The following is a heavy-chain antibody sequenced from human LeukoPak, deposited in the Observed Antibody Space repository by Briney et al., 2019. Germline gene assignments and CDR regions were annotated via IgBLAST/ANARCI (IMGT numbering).Heavy chain of an antibody. V-gene: IGHV3-33*06. CDR1: GFTFSSYG. D-gene: IGHD3-3*01. J-gene: IGHJ4*02. CDR3: AKADLYYDFWSGLDY. Sequence: GGSLRLSCAASGFTFSSYGMHWVRQAPGKGLEWVAVIWYDGSNKHYADSVKGRFTISRDNSKNTLYLQMNSLRAEDTAVYYCAKADLYYDFWSGLDYWGQGTLVTVSS. CDR2: IWYDGSNK.